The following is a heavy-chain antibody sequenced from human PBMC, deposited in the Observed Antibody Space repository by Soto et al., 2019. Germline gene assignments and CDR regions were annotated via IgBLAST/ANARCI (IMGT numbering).Heavy chain of an antibody. CDR1: GYTFSDHD. Sequence: QVQLVQSGAEVKKPGASVKVSCKASGYTFSDHDINWVRQASGQGPEWLGWMNPTSGDTGYAQNFQGRVTMTRDTSKRTAYMELSSLRSEDTAVYYCARVGGNWNDDYFDYWGQGTLVTVSS. CDR2: MNPTSGDT. D-gene: IGHD1-1*01. J-gene: IGHJ4*02. CDR3: ARVGGNWNDDYFDY. V-gene: IGHV1-8*01.